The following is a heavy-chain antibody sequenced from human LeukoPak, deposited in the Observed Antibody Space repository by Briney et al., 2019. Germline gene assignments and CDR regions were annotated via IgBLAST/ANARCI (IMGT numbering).Heavy chain of an antibody. J-gene: IGHJ4*02. CDR3: AKHSGEVIVGATVNA. CDR2: ISRSGTST. D-gene: IGHD1-26*01. V-gene: IGHV3-23*01. CDR1: GFTFSTYA. Sequence: PGGSLRLCCAASGFTFSTYAMSWVRQAPGKGLEWVSAISRSGTSTYYGDSVKGRFTSSRDNSKNTLFLQMNSLRAEDTAVYYCAKHSGEVIVGATVNAWGQGTLVTVSS.